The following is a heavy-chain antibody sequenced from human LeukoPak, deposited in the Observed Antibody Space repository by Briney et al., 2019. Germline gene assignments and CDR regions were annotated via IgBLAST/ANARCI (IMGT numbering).Heavy chain of an antibody. CDR3: ARFRLSNYDILTGYYYYFDY. D-gene: IGHD3-9*01. J-gene: IGHJ4*02. Sequence: GGSLRLSCAASGFTFSTYSMIWVRQAPGKGLEWVSSIAGSGGYIYYADSVKGRLTISRDNAKNSLYLQMNSLRAEDTAVYYCARFRLSNYDILTGYYYYFDYWGQGTLVTVSS. CDR2: IAGSGGYI. V-gene: IGHV3-21*01. CDR1: GFTFSTYS.